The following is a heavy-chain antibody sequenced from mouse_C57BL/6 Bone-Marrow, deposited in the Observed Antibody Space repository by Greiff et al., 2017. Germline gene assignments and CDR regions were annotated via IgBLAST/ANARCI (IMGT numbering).Heavy chain of an antibody. J-gene: IGHJ4*01. CDR3: ARRRGLRRAMDY. V-gene: IGHV5-17*01. CDR2: IRSGISTI. CDR1: GFTFSDYG. D-gene: IGHD2-4*01. Sequence: EVKVVESGGGLVKPGGSLTLSCAASGFTFSDYGMPWVRQAPETGLAWVAYIRSGISTIYYADTVKGRFTISRDNAKNTLFRQMTSLRSEDTAMYYCARRRGLRRAMDYWGQGTSVTVSS.